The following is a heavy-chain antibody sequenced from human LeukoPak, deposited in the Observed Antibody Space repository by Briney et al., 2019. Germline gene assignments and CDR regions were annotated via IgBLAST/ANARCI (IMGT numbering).Heavy chain of an antibody. V-gene: IGHV3-23*01. CDR1: GFTFSSYG. J-gene: IGHJ4*02. CDR2: ISGSGGST. Sequence: GGSLRLSCAASGFTFSSYGMHWVRQAPGKGLEWVSAISGSGGSTYYADSVKGRFTISRDNSKNTLYLQMNSLRAEDTAVYYCAKDEGSRTDYWGQGTLVTVSS. D-gene: IGHD1-14*01. CDR3: AKDEGSRTDY.